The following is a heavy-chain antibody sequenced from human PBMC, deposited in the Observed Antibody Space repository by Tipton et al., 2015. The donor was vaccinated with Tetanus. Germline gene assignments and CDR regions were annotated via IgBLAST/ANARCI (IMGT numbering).Heavy chain of an antibody. CDR1: GYTFTGYY. CDR2: IDPNSGGT. J-gene: IGHJ6*02. D-gene: IGHD3-22*01. V-gene: IGHV1-2*02. Sequence: QLVQSGAEMKKPGASVKVSCKASGYTFTGYYIYWVRQAPGQGLGWMGWIDPNSGGTVYAQKFQDRVTMTRDTSISTAYMELRSLRSDDTAVYYCARDRGDYIYYGMDVWGPGTTVTVS. CDR3: ARDRGDYIYYGMDV.